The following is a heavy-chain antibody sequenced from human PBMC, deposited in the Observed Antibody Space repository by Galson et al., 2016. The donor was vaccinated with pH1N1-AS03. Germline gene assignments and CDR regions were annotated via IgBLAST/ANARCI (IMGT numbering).Heavy chain of an antibody. CDR2: INPNNGVT. D-gene: IGHD2/OR15-2a*01. CDR1: GYIFTGFY. J-gene: IGHJ6*02. CDR3: ARDPRGPCSSATCATTYYFGMDV. V-gene: IGHV1-2*04. Sequence: SVKVSCKASGYIFTGFYVHWVRRAPGQGLEWMGWINPNNGVTNYAQKFQAWVTMTGDTSINTAYLELYGLKSDDTAVYYCARDPRGPCSSATCATTYYFGMDVWGQGTTVIVSS.